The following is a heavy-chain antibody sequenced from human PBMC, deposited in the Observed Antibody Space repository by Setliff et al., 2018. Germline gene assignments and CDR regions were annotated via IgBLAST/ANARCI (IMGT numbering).Heavy chain of an antibody. Sequence: GASVKVSCKASGYTFTGYYMHWVRQAPGQGLEWMGWTNPNSGGTNYAQKFQGWVTMTRDTSISTAYMELSRLRSDDTAVYYCARSYYYDSSAANWFDPWGQGTLVTVSS. D-gene: IGHD3-22*01. CDR2: TNPNSGGT. CDR3: ARSYYYDSSAANWFDP. CDR1: GYTFTGYY. J-gene: IGHJ5*02. V-gene: IGHV1-2*04.